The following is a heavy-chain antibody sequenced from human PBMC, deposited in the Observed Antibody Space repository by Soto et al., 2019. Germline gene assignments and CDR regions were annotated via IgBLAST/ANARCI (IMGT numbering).Heavy chain of an antibody. CDR1: GYTFTSYG. D-gene: IGHD3-10*01. CDR3: AREPVIWFGNRPIDY. Sequence: QVQLVQSGAEVKKPGASVKVSCKASGYTFTSYGISWVRQAPGQGLEWMGWISAYNGNTNYAQKLQGRVTMTTDTSTSTAYMALTRLRSDDTAVYYCAREPVIWFGNRPIDYWGQGTLVTVSS. J-gene: IGHJ4*02. CDR2: ISAYNGNT. V-gene: IGHV1-18*01.